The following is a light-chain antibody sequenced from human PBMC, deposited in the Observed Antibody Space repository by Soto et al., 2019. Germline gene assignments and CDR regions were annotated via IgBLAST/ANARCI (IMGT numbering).Light chain of an antibody. CDR2: DAP. J-gene: IGKJ5*01. Sequence: EIVLTQSPATLSLSPGERATLSCRASQSVSSYLAWYQQKPGQAPRLLIYDAPNRATGIPARFSGSGSGTDFTLTISSLEPEDFAVYYCQQRSNWPPITFGQVTRLEIK. V-gene: IGKV3-11*01. CDR3: QQRSNWPPIT. CDR1: QSVSSY.